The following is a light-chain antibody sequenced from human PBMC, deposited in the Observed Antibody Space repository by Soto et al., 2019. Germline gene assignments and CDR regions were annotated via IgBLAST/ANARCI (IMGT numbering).Light chain of an antibody. CDR2: GDS. CDR1: VLTKKS. CDR3: YSTDSSARGV. V-gene: IGLV3-10*01. Sequence: SSELTQPPSVSVSPGQTARITCSGAVLTKKSTYWYQQKSGQAPVLVIHGDSQRPFGIPERFSGSRSGTTATLTISGAQVEDEGDYYCYSTDSSARGVFGGGTKLTVL. J-gene: IGLJ2*01.